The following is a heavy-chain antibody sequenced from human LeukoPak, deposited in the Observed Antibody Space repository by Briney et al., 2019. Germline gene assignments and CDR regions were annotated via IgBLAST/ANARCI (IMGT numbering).Heavy chain of an antibody. CDR1: GYTFTNFY. Sequence: ASVKVSCKASGYTFTNFYMHWVRQAPGQGLELMGIINPRGGSTTSAQKFQGRITLTRDTSTSTFYMELSSLKPQDTAVYYCARDYHGSGSLTTFDYWGQGTLVTVSS. CDR2: INPRGGST. D-gene: IGHD3-10*01. V-gene: IGHV1-46*01. J-gene: IGHJ4*02. CDR3: ARDYHGSGSLTTFDY.